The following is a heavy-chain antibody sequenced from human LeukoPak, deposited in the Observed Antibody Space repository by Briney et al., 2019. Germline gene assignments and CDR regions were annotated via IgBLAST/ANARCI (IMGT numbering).Heavy chain of an antibody. CDR1: GCSFSDYY. D-gene: IGHD5-18*01. V-gene: IGHV3-11*06. CDR2: ISSSSSYT. CDR3: ARVTTYRKCYFDH. Sequence: GGSLTLSCTVSGCSFSDYYMNWSRQAPGKGLEWVSYISSSSSYTNYADSVKGRFTISRDNAKNSLYLQLNSLSAAATAVYYCARVTTYRKCYFDHWGRGTLVTVSS. J-gene: IGHJ2*01.